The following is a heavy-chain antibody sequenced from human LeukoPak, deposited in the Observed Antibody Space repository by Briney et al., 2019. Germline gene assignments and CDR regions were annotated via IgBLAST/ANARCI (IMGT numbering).Heavy chain of an antibody. V-gene: IGHV3-7*01. J-gene: IGHJ4*02. Sequence: GGSLRLSCGASGFPFSSYWMSWVRQAPGKGLEWVANIKEDGSEKYYVDSVKGRFTISRDNAKNSLYLQMNSLRAEDTAVYYCARETAAAGNFDYWGQGTLVTVSS. CDR3: ARETAAAGNFDY. CDR1: GFPFSSYW. CDR2: IKEDGSEK. D-gene: IGHD6-13*01.